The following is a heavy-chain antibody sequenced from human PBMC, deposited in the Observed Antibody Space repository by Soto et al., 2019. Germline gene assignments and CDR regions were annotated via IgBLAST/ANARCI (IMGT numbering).Heavy chain of an antibody. CDR3: ARTVESIAARLGMDV. Sequence: QVQLVESGGGVVQPGRSLRLSCAASGFTFSSYGMHWVRQAPGKGLEWVAVISYDGSNKYYADSVKGRFTISRDNSKSTLYLQMNSLRAEDTAVYYCARTVESIAARLGMDVWGQGTTVTVSS. D-gene: IGHD6-6*01. CDR2: ISYDGSNK. V-gene: IGHV3-30*03. J-gene: IGHJ6*02. CDR1: GFTFSSYG.